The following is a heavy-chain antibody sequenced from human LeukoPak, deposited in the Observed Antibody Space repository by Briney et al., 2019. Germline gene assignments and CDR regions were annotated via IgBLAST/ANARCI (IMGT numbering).Heavy chain of an antibody. D-gene: IGHD1-26*01. CDR1: GGTFSSYA. CDR3: AGFSGSYYRDNWFDP. Sequence: ASVKVSCKASGGTFSSYAISWVRQAPGQGLEWMGGIIPIFGTANYAQKFQGRVTITADKSTTTAYMELSSLRSDDTAVYYCAGFSGSYYRDNWFDPWGQGTLVTVSS. J-gene: IGHJ5*02. CDR2: IIPIFGTA. V-gene: IGHV1-69*06.